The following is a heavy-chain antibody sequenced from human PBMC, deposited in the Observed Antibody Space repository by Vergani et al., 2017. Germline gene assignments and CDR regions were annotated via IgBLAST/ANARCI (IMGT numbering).Heavy chain of an antibody. D-gene: IGHD2-15*01. CDR1: GYTFTGYY. Sequence: QVQLVQSGAEVKKPGASVKVSCKASGYTFTGYYMHWARQAPGQGLEWMGWINPNSGGTNYAQKFQGRVTRTRDTSISTAYMELSRLRSDDTAVYYCASYSYCSGGSCYPYGMDVWGQGTTVTVSS. CDR3: ASYSYCSGGSCYPYGMDV. CDR2: INPNSGGT. J-gene: IGHJ6*02. V-gene: IGHV1-2*02.